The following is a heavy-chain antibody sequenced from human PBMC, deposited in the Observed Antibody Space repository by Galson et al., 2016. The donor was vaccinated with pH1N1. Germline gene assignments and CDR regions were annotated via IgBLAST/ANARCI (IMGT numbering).Heavy chain of an antibody. CDR3: AFDTVAKGDDH. J-gene: IGHJ5*02. D-gene: IGHD4-23*01. CDR1: EFLFTDRF. V-gene: IGHV3-53*01. CDR2: IYPGGGT. Sequence: SLRLSCAASEFLFTDRFMSWVRQAPGKRLEWVSVIYPGGGTYYADFAEGRFTISRDTSKNMLFLHMNTLRAEDTALYYCAFDTVAKGDDHWGQGTLVTVSS.